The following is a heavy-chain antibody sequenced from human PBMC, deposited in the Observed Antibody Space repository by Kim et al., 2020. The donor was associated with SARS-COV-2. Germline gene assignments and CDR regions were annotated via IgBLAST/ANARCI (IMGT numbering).Heavy chain of an antibody. V-gene: IGHV5-51*01. D-gene: IGHD2-2*01. CDR3: ASTVPSHCSSTSCSTHYGMDV. CDR2: IYPGDSDT. CDR1: GYSFTSYW. J-gene: IGHJ6*02. Sequence: GESLKISCKGSGYSFTSYWIGWVRQMPGKGLEWMGIIYPGDSDTRYSPSFQGQVTISADKSISTAYLQWSSLKASDTAMYYCASTVPSHCSSTSCSTHYGMDVWGQGTTVPVSS.